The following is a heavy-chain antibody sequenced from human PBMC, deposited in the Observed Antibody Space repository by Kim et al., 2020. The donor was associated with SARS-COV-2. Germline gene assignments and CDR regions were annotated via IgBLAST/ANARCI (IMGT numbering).Heavy chain of an antibody. D-gene: IGHD3-9*01. CDR3: ARDTDDILTGDVGMDV. CDR2: IIPIFGTA. V-gene: IGHV1-69*13. J-gene: IGHJ6*02. CDR1: GGTFSSYA. Sequence: SVKVSCKASGGTFSSYAISWVRQAPGQGLEWMGGIIPIFGTANYAQKFQGRVTITADESTSTAYMELSSLRSEDTAVYYCARDTDDILTGDVGMDVWGQGTTVTVSS.